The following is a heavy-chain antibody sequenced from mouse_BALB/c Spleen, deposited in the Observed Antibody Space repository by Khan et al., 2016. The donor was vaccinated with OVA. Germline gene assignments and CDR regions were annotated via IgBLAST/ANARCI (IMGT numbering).Heavy chain of an antibody. V-gene: IGHV1-80*01. D-gene: IGHD2-1*01. CDR3: ARRDYYGNSFAY. Sequence: QVQLKQSGAELVRPGSSVKISCKASGYAFSSYWMNWVKQRPGQGLEWIGQIYPGDGDTNYNGKFKGKATLTADKSSSTAYMQLSSLKSEDSAVYFCARRDYYGNSFAYWGQGTLVTVSA. J-gene: IGHJ3*01. CDR2: IYPGDGDT. CDR1: GYAFSSYW.